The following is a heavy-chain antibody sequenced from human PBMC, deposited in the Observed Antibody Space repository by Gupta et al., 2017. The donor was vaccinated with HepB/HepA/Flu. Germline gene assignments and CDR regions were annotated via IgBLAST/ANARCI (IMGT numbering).Heavy chain of an antibody. Sequence: EVQLVESGGGLVQPGGSLRLSCAASGFTFSNYWMSWVRQAPGKELEWVANIKDDGNEEHYVDSVKGRFTISRDNAKNSLYLQMNSPRAEDTAVYYCAREKGPYSGIDYWGQGALVTVSS. CDR3: AREKGPYSGIDY. CDR2: IKDDGNEE. D-gene: IGHD1-26*01. CDR1: GFTFSNYW. J-gene: IGHJ4*02. V-gene: IGHV3-7*01.